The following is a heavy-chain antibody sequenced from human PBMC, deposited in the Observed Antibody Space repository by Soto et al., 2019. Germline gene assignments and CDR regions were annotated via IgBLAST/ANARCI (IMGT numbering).Heavy chain of an antibody. CDR1: GYTFTSYG. CDR2: ISAYNGNT. V-gene: IGHV1-18*01. CDR3: ARAKWVYGDLSYYYYYGMDV. D-gene: IGHD4-17*01. J-gene: IGHJ6*02. Sequence: ASVKVSCKASGYTFTSYGISWVRQAPGQGLEWMGWISAYNGNTNYAQKLQGRVAMTTDTSTSTAYMELRSLRSDDPAEYYCARAKWVYGDLSYYYYYGMDVWGQGTTVTVSS.